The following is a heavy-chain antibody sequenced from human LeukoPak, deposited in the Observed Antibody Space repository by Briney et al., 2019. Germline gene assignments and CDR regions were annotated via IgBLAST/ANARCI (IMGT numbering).Heavy chain of an antibody. D-gene: IGHD6-13*01. V-gene: IGHV3-23*01. CDR1: GFTFSSYA. Sequence: GGSLRLSCAASGFTFSSYAMSWVRQAPGKGLEWVSAISGSGGSTYYTDSVKGRFTISRDNSKNTLYLQMNSLRAEDTAVYYCAKDRRAAAVAEYFQHWGQGTLVTVSS. CDR2: ISGSGGST. J-gene: IGHJ1*01. CDR3: AKDRRAAAVAEYFQH.